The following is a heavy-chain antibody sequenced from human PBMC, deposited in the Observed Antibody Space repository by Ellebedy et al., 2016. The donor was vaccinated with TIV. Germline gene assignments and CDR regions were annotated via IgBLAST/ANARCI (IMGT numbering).Heavy chain of an antibody. J-gene: IGHJ4*02. CDR3: ARYGSGSNYQDPFDY. CDR2: ISAGGLST. D-gene: IGHD3-10*01. CDR1: GFLFNNYA. Sequence: GGSLRLSXAASGFLFNNYAMSWVRQAPGKGLEWVSTISAGGLSTYLADSVKGRFTISRDNAKNSLYMQMNNLRDEDTAVYYCARYGSGSNYQDPFDYWGQGILVIVST. V-gene: IGHV3-23*01.